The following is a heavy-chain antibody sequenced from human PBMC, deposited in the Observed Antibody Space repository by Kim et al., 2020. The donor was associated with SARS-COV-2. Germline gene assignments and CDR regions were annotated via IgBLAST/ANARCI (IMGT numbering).Heavy chain of an antibody. J-gene: IGHJ6*02. CDR1: GFTFSSYS. CDR2: ISSSSSYI. Sequence: GGSLRLSCAASGFTFSSYSMNWVRQAPGKGLEWVSSISSSSSYIYYADSVKGRFTISRDNAKNSLYLQMNSLRAEDTAVYYCARALGVRGYYYGMDVWGQGTTVTVSS. V-gene: IGHV3-21*01. D-gene: IGHD3-16*01. CDR3: ARALGVRGYYYGMDV.